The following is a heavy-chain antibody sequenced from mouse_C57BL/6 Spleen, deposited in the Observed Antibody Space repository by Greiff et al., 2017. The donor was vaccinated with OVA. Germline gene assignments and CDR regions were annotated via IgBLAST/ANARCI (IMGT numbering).Heavy chain of an antibody. V-gene: IGHV1-59*01. CDR1: GYTFTSYW. CDR2: IDPSDSYT. Sequence: VQLQQPGAELVRPGTSVKLSCKASGYTFTSYWMHWVKQRPGQGLEWIGVIDPSDSYTNYNQKFKGKATLTVDTSSSTAYMQLSSLTSEDSAVYYCARDTTVADYWGQGTTLTVSS. D-gene: IGHD1-1*01. J-gene: IGHJ2*01. CDR3: ARDTTVADY.